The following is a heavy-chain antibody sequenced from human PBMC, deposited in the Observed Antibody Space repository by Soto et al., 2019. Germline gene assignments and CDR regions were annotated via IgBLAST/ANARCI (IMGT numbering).Heavy chain of an antibody. D-gene: IGHD6-19*01. V-gene: IGHV4-59*01. J-gene: IGHJ4*02. CDR1: GGSISSYY. CDR2: IYYSGST. Sequence: QVQLQESGPGLVKPSETLSLTCTVSGGSISSYYWSWIRQPPGKGLEWIGYIYYSGSTNYNPSLKSRVTXSXXXSXDQFSLHLSSVTAADTAVYYCARVRWTVAGPGHFDYWGQGTLVTVSS. CDR3: ARVRWTVAGPGHFDY.